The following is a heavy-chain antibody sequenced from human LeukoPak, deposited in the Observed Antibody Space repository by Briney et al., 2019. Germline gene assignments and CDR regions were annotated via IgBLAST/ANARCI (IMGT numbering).Heavy chain of an antibody. CDR3: ARVWGAAPGILTGYFDL. CDR1: VYIFTTYG. V-gene: IGHV1-18*01. J-gene: IGHJ2*01. Sequence: GASVKVSCKASVYIFTTYGISWVRQAPGQGLEWMGWISAYNGNTNYAQRLQGRVTMTTDTSTGTAYMELRSLRSDDTAVYYCARVWGAAPGILTGYFDLWGRGTLVAVSS. CDR2: ISAYNGNT. D-gene: IGHD6-13*01.